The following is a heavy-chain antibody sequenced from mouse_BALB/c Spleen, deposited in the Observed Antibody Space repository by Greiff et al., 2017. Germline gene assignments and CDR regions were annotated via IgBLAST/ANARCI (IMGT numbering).Heavy chain of an antibody. Sequence: VKLVESGPGLVAPSQSLSITCTVSGFSLTSYDISWIRQPPGKGLEWLGVIWTGGGTNYNSAFMSRLSISKDNSKSQVFLKMNSLQTDDTAIYYCVREGQYAMDYWGQGTSVTVSS. CDR2: IWTGGGT. V-gene: IGHV2-9-2*01. CDR3: VREGQYAMDY. J-gene: IGHJ4*01. CDR1: GFSLTSYD.